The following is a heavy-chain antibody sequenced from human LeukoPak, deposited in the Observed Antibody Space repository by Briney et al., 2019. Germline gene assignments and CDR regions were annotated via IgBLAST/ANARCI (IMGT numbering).Heavy chain of an antibody. D-gene: IGHD3-9*01. CDR1: GFTFSSYA. Sequence: GGSLRLSCAASGFTFSSYAMHWVRQAPGKGLEWVAVISYDGSNKYYADSVKGRFTISRDSSKNTLYLQMNSPRAEDTAVYYCARDYILTGYLDYWGQGTLVTVSS. CDR3: ARDYILTGYLDY. CDR2: ISYDGSNK. V-gene: IGHV3-30*04. J-gene: IGHJ4*02.